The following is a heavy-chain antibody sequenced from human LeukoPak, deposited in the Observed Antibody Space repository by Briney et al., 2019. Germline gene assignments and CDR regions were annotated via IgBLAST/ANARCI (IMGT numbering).Heavy chain of an antibody. CDR2: IYYSGST. CDR3: ASEGQQLVGDY. CDR1: GGSISSSSYY. J-gene: IGHJ4*02. D-gene: IGHD6-13*01. Sequence: SETLSLTCTVSGGSISSSSYYWGWIRQPPGKGLEWIGSIYYSGSTYYNPSLKSRVTISVDTSKNQFSLKLSSVTAADTAVYYCASEGQQLVGDYWGQGTLVTVSS. V-gene: IGHV4-39*01.